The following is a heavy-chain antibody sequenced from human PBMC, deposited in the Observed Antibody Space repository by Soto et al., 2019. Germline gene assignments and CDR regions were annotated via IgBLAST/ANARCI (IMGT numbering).Heavy chain of an antibody. D-gene: IGHD2-15*01. CDR1: GFIVSDTY. J-gene: IGHJ3*02. CDR3: AREPRYCRGGSCSITGDAYDI. V-gene: IGHV3-66*01. Sequence: EVQLVESGGGLVQPGGSLRLSCTASGFIVSDTYVNWVRQAPGKGLEWVSVISNRGDTHYADSVRCRFSLSRDISDNTLHLQMNTLRVEDTAVYYCAREPRYCRGGSCSITGDAYDIWGQGTMVTVSS. CDR2: ISNRGDT.